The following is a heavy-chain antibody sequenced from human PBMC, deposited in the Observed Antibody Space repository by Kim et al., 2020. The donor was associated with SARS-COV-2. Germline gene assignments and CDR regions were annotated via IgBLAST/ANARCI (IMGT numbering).Heavy chain of an antibody. CDR1: GFTFSSYA. V-gene: IGHV3-23*01. D-gene: IGHD2-15*01. J-gene: IGHJ4*02. Sequence: GGSLRLSCAASGFTFSSYAMSWVRQAPGKGPELVSVISGSGESKYYADSVKGRFTISRDNSKNTLYLQMSSLGAEDTAVYYCAKGVVAATEGYFDYWGRG. CDR2: ISGSGESK. CDR3: AKGVVAATEGYFDY.